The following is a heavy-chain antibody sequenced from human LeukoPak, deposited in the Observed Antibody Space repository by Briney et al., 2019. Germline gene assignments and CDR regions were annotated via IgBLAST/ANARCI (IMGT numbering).Heavy chain of an antibody. Sequence: TGGSLRLSCAASGFTFSSYAMSWVRQAPGKGLEWVSAISGSGGSTYYADSMKGRFTISRDNSKNTLYLQMNSLRAEDTAVYYCASYDVLTGYSRHPLKRWGQGTLVTVSS. J-gene: IGHJ4*02. V-gene: IGHV3-23*01. CDR3: ASYDVLTGYSRHPLKR. CDR1: GFTFSSYA. D-gene: IGHD3-9*01. CDR2: ISGSGGST.